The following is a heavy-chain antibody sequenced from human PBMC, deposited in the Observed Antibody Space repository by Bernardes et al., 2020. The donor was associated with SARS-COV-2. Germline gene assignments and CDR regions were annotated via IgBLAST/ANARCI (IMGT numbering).Heavy chain of an antibody. CDR2: IYSGGRT. V-gene: IGHV3-53*01. CDR1: GFIVSANY. D-gene: IGHD2-2*03. Sequence: GGSLRLSCAASGFIVSANYMSWVRQAPGKGLEWVALIYSGGRTNYADSVRGRFTISRDSSKNIYLQLTNLRAEDTAVYYCAMTGYCSDTNCPEFDYWGQGTLVTVSS. J-gene: IGHJ4*02. CDR3: AMTGYCSDTNCPEFDY.